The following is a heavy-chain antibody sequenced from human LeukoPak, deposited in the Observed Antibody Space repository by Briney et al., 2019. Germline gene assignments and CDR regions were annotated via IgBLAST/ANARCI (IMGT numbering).Heavy chain of an antibody. CDR2: IYYSGST. Sequence: SETLSLTCTVSGGSISSYYWSWLRQPPGKGLEWIGYIYYSGSTNYNPSLKSRVTISVDTSKNQFSLKLSSVTAADTAVYYCARGVDYCSSTSCYTFGGFDPWGQGTLVTVSS. CDR3: ARGVDYCSSTSCYTFGGFDP. J-gene: IGHJ5*02. CDR1: GGSISSYY. V-gene: IGHV4-59*08. D-gene: IGHD2-2*02.